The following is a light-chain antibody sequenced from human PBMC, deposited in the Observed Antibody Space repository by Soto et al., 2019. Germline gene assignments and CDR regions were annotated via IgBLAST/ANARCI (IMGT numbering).Light chain of an antibody. CDR2: DDN. CDR1: SSNIGGNS. CDR3: GSCDTILSAYV. J-gene: IGLJ1*01. V-gene: IGLV1-51*01. Sequence: QSVLTQPPSVSAAPGQKVTISCSGSSSNIGGNSVSWYQQPPGTAPKLLIYDDNKRPSGIPDRFSGSKSGTSATLGITGFQTGDEADYYCGSCDTILSAYVFGTGTKVTVL.